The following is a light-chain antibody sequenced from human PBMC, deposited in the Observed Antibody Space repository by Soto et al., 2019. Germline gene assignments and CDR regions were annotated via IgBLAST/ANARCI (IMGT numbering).Light chain of an antibody. J-gene: IGKJ1*01. CDR2: DAS. V-gene: IGKV3-11*01. Sequence: EIVLTQSPATLTLSPGETPTLSCRANQNINTYLAWYQQRPGQVPRLLIHDASSRATGIPARFSGSGSGTDFTLTISSQEPEYSAVYYCQQRSSWPPTWTFGQGTKVDIK. CDR1: QNINTY. CDR3: QQRSSWPPTWT.